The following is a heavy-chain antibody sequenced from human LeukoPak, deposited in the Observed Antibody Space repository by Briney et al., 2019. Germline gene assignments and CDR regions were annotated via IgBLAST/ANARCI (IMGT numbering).Heavy chain of an antibody. Sequence: ASVKVSCKASGYTFTSYYMYWVRQAPGQGLEWMGIINPSGGSTSYAQKFQGRVTMTRDTSTSTVYMELSSLRSEDTAVYYCARGGAGYYYDSSGYEFWGQGTLVTVSS. CDR3: ARGGAGYYYDSSGYEF. CDR2: INPSGGST. D-gene: IGHD3-22*01. CDR1: GYTFTSYY. V-gene: IGHV1-46*01. J-gene: IGHJ4*02.